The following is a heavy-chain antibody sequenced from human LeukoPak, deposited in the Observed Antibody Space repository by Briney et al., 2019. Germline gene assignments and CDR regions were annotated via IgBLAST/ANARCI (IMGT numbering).Heavy chain of an antibody. D-gene: IGHD2-2*01. CDR3: ARVRYCSSTSCYLWYYYYGMDV. CDR2: ISAYNGNT. V-gene: IGHV1-18*01. Sequence: ASVKVSCKASGYTFTSYGISWVRQAPGQGLEWMGWISAYNGNTNYAQKLQGRVTMTTDTSTSTAYMELRSLRSEDTAVYYCARVRYCSSTSCYLWYYYYGMDVWGQGTTVTVSS. J-gene: IGHJ6*02. CDR1: GYTFTSYG.